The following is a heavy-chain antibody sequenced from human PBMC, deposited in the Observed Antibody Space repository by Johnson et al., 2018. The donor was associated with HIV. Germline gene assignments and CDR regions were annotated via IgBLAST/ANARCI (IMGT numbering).Heavy chain of an antibody. CDR1: GFTFSSYA. J-gene: IGHJ3*02. CDR3: ARPHSFQYQHAFDI. CDR2: ISSSGTTK. V-gene: IGHV3-48*04. D-gene: IGHD1-26*01. Sequence: VQLVESGGGLVQPGGSLRLSCAASGFTFSSYAMSWVRQAPGKGLECVSYISSSGTTKYYADSVKGRFTISRDNTKNSLFLLMNSLRPEDTAVYYCARPHSFQYQHAFDIWGQGTKVTVSS.